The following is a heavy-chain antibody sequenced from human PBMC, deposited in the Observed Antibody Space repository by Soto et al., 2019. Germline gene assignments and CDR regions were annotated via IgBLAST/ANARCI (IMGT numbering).Heavy chain of an antibody. J-gene: IGHJ3*02. CDR3: ARLGNAFDI. CDR1: GFTFSSYS. V-gene: IGHV3-48*01. CDR2: ISSSGTI. Sequence: EVQLVESGGGLVQPGGSLRLSCAASGFTFSSYSMNWVRQAPGKGLEWASYISSSGTIYYADSVKGRFTISRDNANNSLYLQMNSLRAEDTAVYYCARLGNAFDILGQGTMVTVSS.